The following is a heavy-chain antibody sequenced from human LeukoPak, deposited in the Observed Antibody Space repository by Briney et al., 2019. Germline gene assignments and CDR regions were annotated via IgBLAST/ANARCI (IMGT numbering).Heavy chain of an antibody. Sequence: PGGSLRLSCAASGFTFSSNSMTWVRQTPGKGLEWVSGISGSGDSTFYADSVKGRFTISRDNSKNTLYLQMNSLRAEDTAVYYCARDATHNFANYYDSSGYYCYWGQGTLVTVSS. CDR1: GFTFSSNS. J-gene: IGHJ4*02. V-gene: IGHV3-23*01. D-gene: IGHD3-22*01. CDR3: ARDATHNFANYYDSSGYYCY. CDR2: ISGSGDST.